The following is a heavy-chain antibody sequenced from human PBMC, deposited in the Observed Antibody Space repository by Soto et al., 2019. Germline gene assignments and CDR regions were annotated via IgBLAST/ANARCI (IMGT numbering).Heavy chain of an antibody. V-gene: IGHV3-23*01. J-gene: IGHJ4*02. CDR3: ASGPYSGNYFPFDY. CDR1: GFTFSTYA. CDR2: ISGSGGST. D-gene: IGHD1-26*01. Sequence: PGGSLRLSCSGAGFTFSTYAMSWGSKAPGRGLEWVSAISGSGGSTYYAAGVKGRFTISRDNSKNRLYLQMNSLRAEDTAVYYCASGPYSGNYFPFDYWGQGP.